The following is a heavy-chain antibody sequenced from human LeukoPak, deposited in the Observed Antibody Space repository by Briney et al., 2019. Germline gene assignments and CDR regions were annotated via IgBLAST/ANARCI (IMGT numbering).Heavy chain of an antibody. Sequence: SETLSLTCTVSGGSISSYYWSWIRQPAGKGLEWIGRIYTSGSTNYNPSLKSRVTMSVDTSKNQFSLKLSSVTAADTAVYYCARDARAAGRWVGWFDPWGQGTLVTVSS. J-gene: IGHJ5*02. CDR3: ARDARAAGRWVGWFDP. CDR2: IYTSGST. D-gene: IGHD6-13*01. V-gene: IGHV4-4*07. CDR1: GGSISSYY.